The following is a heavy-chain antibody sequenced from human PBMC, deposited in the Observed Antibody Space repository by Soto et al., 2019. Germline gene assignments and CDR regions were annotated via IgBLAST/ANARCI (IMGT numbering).Heavy chain of an antibody. CDR1: GFTFSSYA. Sequence: EVQLLESGGDLVQPGGSLRLSCAASGFTFSSYAMNWVRQAPGKGLEWVSAISGSGGNTFYADSVKGRFTISRDNSKNTLFLQMHILRAEDTAIYYCAMLISGSYSYHGMDVWGQGTTVTVSS. J-gene: IGHJ6*02. D-gene: IGHD1-26*01. CDR3: AMLISGSYSYHGMDV. V-gene: IGHV3-23*01. CDR2: ISGSGGNT.